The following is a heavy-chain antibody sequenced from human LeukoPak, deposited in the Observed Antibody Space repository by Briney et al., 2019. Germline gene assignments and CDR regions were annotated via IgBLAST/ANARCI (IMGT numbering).Heavy chain of an antibody. CDR1: GGSISSSAYY. CDR2: IHYSGST. Sequence: SETLSLTCTVSGGSISSSAYYWGWIRQPPGKGLEWIASIHYSGSTHFNASLKSRVIISVDTSENQFSLKLDSVTAADTALYWCARIRGGLVHYWGQGTLVTVSS. CDR3: ARIRGGLVHY. V-gene: IGHV4-39*01. D-gene: IGHD4-23*01. J-gene: IGHJ4*02.